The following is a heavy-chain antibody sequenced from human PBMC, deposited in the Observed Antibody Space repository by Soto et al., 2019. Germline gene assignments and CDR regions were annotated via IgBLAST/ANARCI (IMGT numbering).Heavy chain of an antibody. Sequence: GASVKVSCKASGYTFTGYYMHWVRQAPGQGLEWMGWINPNSGSTKYAQKFQGRVTMTRDTSRSTVYMELRSLRSDDTAIYYCARSSGGNFGIIVEGSNWFDPWGQGTLVTVSS. J-gene: IGHJ5*02. V-gene: IGHV1-2*02. CDR3: ARSSGGNFGIIVEGSNWFDP. CDR2: INPNSGST. CDR1: GYTFTGYY. D-gene: IGHD3-16*02.